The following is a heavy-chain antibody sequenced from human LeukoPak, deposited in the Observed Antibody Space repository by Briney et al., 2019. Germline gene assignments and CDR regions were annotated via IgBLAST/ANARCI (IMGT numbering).Heavy chain of an antibody. D-gene: IGHD6-19*01. J-gene: IGHJ4*02. V-gene: IGHV1-2*02. CDR1: GYTFTGYY. CDR3: VPSIAVAGTIYYFDY. Sequence: ASVKVSCKASGYTFTGYYMHWVRQAPGQGLEWMGWINPNSGGTNYAQKFQGRVTMTRDTSISTAYMELSRLRSDDTAVYYCVPSIAVAGTIYYFDYWGQGTLVTVSS. CDR2: INPNSGGT.